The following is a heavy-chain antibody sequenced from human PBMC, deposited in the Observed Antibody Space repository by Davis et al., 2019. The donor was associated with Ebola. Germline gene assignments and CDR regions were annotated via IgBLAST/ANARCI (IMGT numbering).Heavy chain of an antibody. CDR2: INPNSGGT. Sequence: AASVKVSCKASGYTFTSYGLSWVRQAPGQGLEWMGWINPNSGGTNYAQKFQGWVTMTRDTSISTAYMELSRLRSDDTAVYYCGRGGGIGYYGMDVWGQGTMVTVSS. CDR1: GYTFTSYG. D-gene: IGHD2-15*01. CDR3: GRGGGIGYYGMDV. J-gene: IGHJ6*02. V-gene: IGHV1-2*04.